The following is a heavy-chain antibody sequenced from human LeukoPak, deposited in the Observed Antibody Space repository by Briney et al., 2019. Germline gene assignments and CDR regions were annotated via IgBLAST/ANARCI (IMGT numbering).Heavy chain of an antibody. J-gene: IGHJ4*02. D-gene: IGHD3-10*01. CDR1: GVSVNTFDTDY. Sequence: SETLSVTCAVSGVSVNTFDTDYWGWIQQPPGKTLEWVGSVSYRGKSYFTPSLQSRAFISLDTSRNQFSLTVTSVTAADTAIYYCARDHILRGFNYRRYFDHWGQGILVAVSS. CDR3: ARDHILRGFNYRRYFDH. CDR2: VSYRGKS. V-gene: IGHV4-39*07.